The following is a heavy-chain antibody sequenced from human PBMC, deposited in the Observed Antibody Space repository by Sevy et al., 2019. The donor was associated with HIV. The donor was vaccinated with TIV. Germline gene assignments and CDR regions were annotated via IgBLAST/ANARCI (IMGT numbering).Heavy chain of an antibody. CDR1: GFTFSSYW. CDR2: MRQDGSEK. CDR3: ARGIYGSGSRLGLGY. V-gene: IGHV3-7*01. Sequence: GGSLRLSCAASGFTFSSYWMTWVRQAPGKGLEWVANMRQDGSEKYYVDSVRGRFTISRDNAKKSLYLQMNSLRAEETAVYYCARGIYGSGSRLGLGYWGQGTLVTVSS. J-gene: IGHJ4*02. D-gene: IGHD3-10*01.